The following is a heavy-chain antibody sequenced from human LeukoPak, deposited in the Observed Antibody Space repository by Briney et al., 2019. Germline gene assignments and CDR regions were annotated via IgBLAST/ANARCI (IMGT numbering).Heavy chain of an antibody. CDR1: GGSISSHY. J-gene: IGHJ5*02. V-gene: IGHV4-59*11. CDR2: IHYSGST. D-gene: IGHD2-21*02. Sequence: SETLSLTCTVSGGSISSHYWSWIRQPPGKGLECIGYIHYSGSTNYNPSLKSRLTISVDTSKTQFSLKLISVTAADTAVYYCARYCASDTCYNGGFDPWGQGTLVTVSS. CDR3: ARYCASDTCYNGGFDP.